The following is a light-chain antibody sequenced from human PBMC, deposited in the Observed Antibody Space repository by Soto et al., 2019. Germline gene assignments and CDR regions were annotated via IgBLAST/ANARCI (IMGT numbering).Light chain of an antibody. V-gene: IGKV3-20*01. J-gene: IGKJ1*01. CDR3: HQYGSLSST. Sequence: DIGLTQSPGTLSFSPGERATLSCRASQSVSSNYLAWYQQKPGQAPRLLIHGASSRATGVPARFSGSGSGTEVTLTISRLEPAECAVSHCHQYGSLSSTFGQGTKVEIK. CDR2: GAS. CDR1: QSVSSNY.